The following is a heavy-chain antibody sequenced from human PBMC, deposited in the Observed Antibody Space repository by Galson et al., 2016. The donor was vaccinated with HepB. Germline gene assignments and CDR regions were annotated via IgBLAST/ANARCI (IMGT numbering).Heavy chain of an antibody. Sequence: CAISRDSVSSNSAAWNWIRQSPSRGLEWLGRTYYRSKWYNDYAFSVKGRIIFNPNTSKNQFSLQLNSVTPEDTAVYYCARVSVGVTGAFGGMDVWGLGTTVTVSS. CDR2: TYYRSKWYN. CDR3: ARVSVGVTGAFGGMDV. D-gene: IGHD3-10*01. V-gene: IGHV6-1*01. J-gene: IGHJ6*02. CDR1: RDSVSSNSAA.